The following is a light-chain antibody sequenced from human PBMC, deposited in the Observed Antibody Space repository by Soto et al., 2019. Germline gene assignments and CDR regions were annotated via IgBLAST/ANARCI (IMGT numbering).Light chain of an antibody. V-gene: IGKV3-15*01. CDR3: QQYGSLPA. J-gene: IGKJ1*01. Sequence: IVMTQCPATLSVSPGERATLSCRASQSVRIDLAWYKQTPGQAPRRLIYGASPRATGIPVRFSGSGYGTDITLTISRLEPEDFAVYYCQQYGSLPAFGQGTKGGYQ. CDR1: QSVRID. CDR2: GAS.